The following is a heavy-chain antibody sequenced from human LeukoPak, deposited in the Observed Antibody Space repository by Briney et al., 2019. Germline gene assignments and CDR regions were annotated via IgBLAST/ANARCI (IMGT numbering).Heavy chain of an antibody. D-gene: IGHD4-17*01. CDR1: GFTFSSYA. CDR3: AKASSRTTVTSDYYYHGMDV. J-gene: IGHJ6*02. Sequence: GGSLRLSCAASGFTFSSYAMSWVRQAPGKGLEWVSGISGSGRNTYYADSVKGRFTISRDNSKNTLYLQMNSLRAEDTAVYYCAKASSRTTVTSDYYYHGMDVWGQGTTVTVSS. CDR2: ISGSGRNT. V-gene: IGHV3-23*01.